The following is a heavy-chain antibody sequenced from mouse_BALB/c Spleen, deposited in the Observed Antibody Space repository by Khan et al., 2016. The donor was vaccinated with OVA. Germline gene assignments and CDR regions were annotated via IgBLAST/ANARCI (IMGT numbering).Heavy chain of an antibody. J-gene: IGHJ4*01. V-gene: IGHV1S41*01. Sequence: DLVKPGASVKLSCKASGYTFTSYWINWTKQRPGQGLEWIGQIAPGSDSSYYSEMFKGKATLTVDTYSSTAYIQLSSLSSEDSAVYFVARSNYYGSGLYAMDYWGHGTSVPVSS. CDR2: IAPGSDSS. D-gene: IGHD1-1*01. CDR1: GYTFTSYW. CDR3: ARSNYYGSGLYAMDY.